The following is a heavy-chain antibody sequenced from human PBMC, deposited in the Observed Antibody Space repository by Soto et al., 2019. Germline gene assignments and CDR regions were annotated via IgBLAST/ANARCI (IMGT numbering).Heavy chain of an antibody. D-gene: IGHD5-12*01. V-gene: IGHV4-61*01. J-gene: IGHJ6*02. Sequence: ETLSLTCTVSGDTVSCGTIIWGRIWRRPGKGLEWIGYFYDSGSTNYNPSLRSRVTMSVDTSKNQFSLKLSSVTAADTAVYYYAASAPPATNYYYAMDVWGQGTTVTVSS. CDR2: FYDSGST. CDR3: AASAPPATNYYYAMDV. CDR1: GDTVSCGTII.